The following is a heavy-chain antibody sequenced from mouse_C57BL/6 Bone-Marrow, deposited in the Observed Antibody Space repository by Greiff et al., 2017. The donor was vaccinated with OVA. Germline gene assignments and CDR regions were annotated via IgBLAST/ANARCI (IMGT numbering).Heavy chain of an antibody. CDR1: GFTFSDYY. J-gene: IGHJ2*01. CDR3: ARHEGKLYYFDY. CDR2: ISNGGGST. D-gene: IGHD4-1*01. V-gene: IGHV5-12*01. Sequence: EVKLVESGGGLVQPGGSLKLSCAASGFTFSDYYMYWVRQTPEKRLEWVAYISNGGGSTYYPDTVKGRFTISRDNAKNTLYLQMSRLKSEDTAMYYCARHEGKLYYFDYWGQGTTLTVSS.